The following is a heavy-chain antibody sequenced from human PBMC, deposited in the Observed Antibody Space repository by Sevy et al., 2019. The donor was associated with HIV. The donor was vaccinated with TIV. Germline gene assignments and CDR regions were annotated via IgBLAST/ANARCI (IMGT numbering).Heavy chain of an antibody. V-gene: IGHV3-23*01. J-gene: IGHJ4*02. CDR3: ARKYDSSGYFDY. Sequence: GGSLRLSCAASGFTFSSYAMNWVRQAPGKGLEWVSGISGSGGSGDKTNYADSGKGRFTNSRDDSKNSLYLQLNSPRAEDTAIYYGARKYDSSGYFDYWGQGTLVTVSS. CDR2: ISGSGGSGDKT. CDR1: GFTFSSYA. D-gene: IGHD3-22*01.